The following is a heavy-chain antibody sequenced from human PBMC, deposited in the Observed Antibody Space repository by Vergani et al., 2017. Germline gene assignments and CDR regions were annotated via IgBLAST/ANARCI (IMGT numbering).Heavy chain of an antibody. J-gene: IGHJ6*02. Sequence: EVQLVESGGGRGKPGGSLRLSGAASGGTVSSYSRNWGRQAPGKGLEWVASISSSSSYIYYADSVKGRFTISRDNAKNSLYLQMNSLRAEDTAVYYCARDRIVVVPAAAHYYYGMDVWGQGTTVTVSS. D-gene: IGHD2-2*01. CDR3: ARDRIVVVPAAAHYYYGMDV. CDR1: GGTVSSYS. V-gene: IGHV3-21*01. CDR2: ISSSSSYI.